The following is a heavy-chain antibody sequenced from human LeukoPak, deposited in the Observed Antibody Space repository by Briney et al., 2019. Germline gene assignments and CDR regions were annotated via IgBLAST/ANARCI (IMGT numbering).Heavy chain of an antibody. Sequence: PGGSLRLSCAASGFTFSTFAMHWVRQAPGKGQEWVAVISYDGKNKYYADSVKGRFTISRDNSKNTLYLQMNSLRVEDTAVYYCERDHGSSGWYETVDYWGQGTLVTVSS. J-gene: IGHJ4*02. D-gene: IGHD6-19*01. V-gene: IGHV3-30*04. CDR2: ISYDGKNK. CDR1: GFTFSTFA. CDR3: ERDHGSSGWYETVDY.